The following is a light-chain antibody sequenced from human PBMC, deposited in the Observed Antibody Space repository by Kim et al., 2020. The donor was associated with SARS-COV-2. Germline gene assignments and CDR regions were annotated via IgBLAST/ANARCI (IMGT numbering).Light chain of an antibody. Sequence: SAFVGDRGTITYQARQDITNYLNWYQQKPGKAPKLLINDASNLETGVPARFSGSGAGTDFTFTISRLQPEDIATYYCQQYDSLPYSFGQGTKLEI. CDR2: DAS. J-gene: IGKJ2*03. CDR1: QDITNY. V-gene: IGKV1-33*01. CDR3: QQYDSLPYS.